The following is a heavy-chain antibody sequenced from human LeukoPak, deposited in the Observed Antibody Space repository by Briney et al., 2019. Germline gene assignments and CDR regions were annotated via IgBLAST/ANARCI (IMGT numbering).Heavy chain of an antibody. CDR1: GFTFSSYW. D-gene: IGHD2-2*01. J-gene: IGHJ6*03. V-gene: IGHV3-7*01. Sequence: PGGSLRLSCAASGFTFSSYWMSWVRQAPGKGLEWVANIKQDGSEKYYVDSVKGRFTISRDNAKNSLYLQMNSLRAEDTAVYYCARGVVVPAANYYYMDVWGKGTTVTVSS. CDR2: IKQDGSEK. CDR3: ARGVVVPAANYYYMDV.